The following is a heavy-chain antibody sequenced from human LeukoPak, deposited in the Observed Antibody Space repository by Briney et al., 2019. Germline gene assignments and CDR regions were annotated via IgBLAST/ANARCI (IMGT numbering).Heavy chain of an antibody. CDR2: INPSGGST. Sequence: GASVKVSCKASGYTFTNYGISWVRQAPGQGLEWMGIINPSGGSTSYAQKFQGRVTMTRDTSTSTVYMELSSLRSEDTAVYYCARDKAAGYFQHWGQGTLVTVSS. CDR3: ARDKAAGYFQH. J-gene: IGHJ1*01. CDR1: GYTFTNYG. V-gene: IGHV1-46*01.